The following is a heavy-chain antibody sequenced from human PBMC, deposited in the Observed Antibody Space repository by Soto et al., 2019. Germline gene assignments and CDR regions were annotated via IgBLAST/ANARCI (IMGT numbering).Heavy chain of an antibody. CDR2: IYHNGRK. D-gene: IGHD7-27*01. V-gene: IGHV4-39*01. Sequence: QLQLQESGPGHVKTSETLALTCSVSGASITTSSYYWAWIRQPPGKGLEWVGRIYHNGRKYYNPSLQSRVTLSVDMSDNPFSLRLTSVSAADTAVYSCALLRLGPGFFDCWGPGSLVTVS. CDR1: GASITTSSYY. CDR3: ALLRLGPGFFDC. J-gene: IGHJ4*02.